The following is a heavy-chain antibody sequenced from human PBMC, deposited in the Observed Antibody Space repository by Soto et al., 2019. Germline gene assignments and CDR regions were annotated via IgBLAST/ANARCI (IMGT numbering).Heavy chain of an antibody. CDR1: GGSISSYY. J-gene: IGHJ5*02. V-gene: IGHV4-59*01. CDR2: IYYSGST. CDR3: ASSYDYIWGSNQA. Sequence: PSETLSLTCTVSGGSISSYYWSWIRQPPGKGLEWIGYIYYSGSTNYNPSLKSRVTISVDTSKNQFSLKLSSVTAADTAVYYCASSYDYIWGSNQAWGQGTLVTVS. D-gene: IGHD3-16*01.